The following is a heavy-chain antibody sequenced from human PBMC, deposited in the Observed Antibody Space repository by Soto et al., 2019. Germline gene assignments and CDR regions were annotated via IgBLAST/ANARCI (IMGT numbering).Heavy chain of an antibody. CDR2: ISSSSSTI. D-gene: IGHD3-10*01. V-gene: IGHV3-48*02. CDR3: PTHARVLSCLIIRYLDC. CDR1: GFTFSSYS. J-gene: IGHJ4*02. Sequence: GGALRLSCAASGFTFSSYSMNWVRQAPGKGLEWVSYISSSSSTIYYADSVKGRFTISRDNAKNSLYLQMNSLRDADTAVYYWPTHARVLSCLIIRYLDCWGQGSMV.